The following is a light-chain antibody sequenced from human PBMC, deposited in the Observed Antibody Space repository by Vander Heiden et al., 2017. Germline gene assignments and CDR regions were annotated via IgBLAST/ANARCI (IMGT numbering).Light chain of an antibody. CDR2: DAS. CDR3: QQYDNRPPLT. CDR1: QDISNY. V-gene: IGKV1-33*01. J-gene: IGKJ4*01. Sequence: DIQMTQSPSSLSASVGDRVPITCQASQDISNYLNWYQQKPGKAPKRLIYDASILETRVPSRFSGSGSGTDFTFTISSLQPEDIATYYCQQYDNRPPLTFGGGTKVEIK.